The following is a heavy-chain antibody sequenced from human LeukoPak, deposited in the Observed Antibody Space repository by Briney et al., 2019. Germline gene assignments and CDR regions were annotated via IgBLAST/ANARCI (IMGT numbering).Heavy chain of an antibody. Sequence: GESLKISCKGSGYSFTSYWIGWVRQMPGKGLEWMGIIYPGDSDTRYSPSFQGQVTISADKSISTAYLQWGSLKASDTAIYYCARRGSGSFDYFDYWGQGTLVAVSS. CDR1: GYSFTSYW. CDR3: ARRGSGSFDYFDY. V-gene: IGHV5-51*01. D-gene: IGHD1-26*01. J-gene: IGHJ4*02. CDR2: IYPGDSDT.